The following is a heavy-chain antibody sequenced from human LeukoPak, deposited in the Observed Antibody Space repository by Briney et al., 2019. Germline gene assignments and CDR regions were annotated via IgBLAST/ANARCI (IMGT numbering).Heavy chain of an antibody. CDR3: AKDSRGPEPVYYFDY. CDR2: ITGSGGST. CDR1: GFTFISYA. D-gene: IGHD3-10*01. V-gene: IGHV3-23*01. Sequence: GSLRPSCAASGFTFISYAMSWVRQAPGKGLEWVSAITGSGGSTYYADSVKGRFTISRDNSKNTLYLQTNSLRAEDTAVYYCAKDSRGPEPVYYFDYWGQGTLVTVSS. J-gene: IGHJ4*02.